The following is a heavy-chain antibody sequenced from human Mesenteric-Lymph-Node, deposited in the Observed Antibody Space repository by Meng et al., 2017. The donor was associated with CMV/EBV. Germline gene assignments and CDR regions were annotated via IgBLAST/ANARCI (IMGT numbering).Heavy chain of an antibody. CDR3: ANQRDNWFDL. J-gene: IGHJ5*02. V-gene: IGHV1-69*02. CDR1: GGTFITYT. Sequence: KVSCKASGGTFITYTFIWVRQAPGQGLEWMGRIIAMINVVNYAQKFQGRVTISADRSTSTAFLELSSLRSEDTAIYYCANQRDNWFDLWGQGTLVTVSS. D-gene: IGHD5-24*01. CDR2: IIAMINVV.